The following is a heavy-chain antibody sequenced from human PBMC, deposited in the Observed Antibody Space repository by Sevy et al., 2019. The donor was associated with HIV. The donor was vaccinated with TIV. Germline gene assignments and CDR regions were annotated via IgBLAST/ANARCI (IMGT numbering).Heavy chain of an antibody. Sequence: ASVKVSCKVSGYTLTELSMHWVRQAPGKGLEWTGGFDPEDGETICAQKFQGRVTMTEDTSTDTAYMELSSLRSEDTAVYYCATAASARASGSYGGGMYVWSQGTTVTVSS. CDR1: GYTLTELS. J-gene: IGHJ6*02. D-gene: IGHD1-26*01. CDR2: FDPEDGET. CDR3: ATAASARASGSYGGGMYV. V-gene: IGHV1-24*01.